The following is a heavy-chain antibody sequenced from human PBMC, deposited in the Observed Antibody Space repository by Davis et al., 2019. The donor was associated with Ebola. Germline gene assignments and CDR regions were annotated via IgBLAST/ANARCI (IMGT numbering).Heavy chain of an antibody. Sequence: ASVKVSCKASAYTFTNYYMHWVRQAPGQGLDWMGMINPNDGRTIYAQKFQGRVTVTRATSTTTVYMDLSSLRSEDTALYYCTTPGGQDSGYDVFDIWGQGTMVTVSS. V-gene: IGHV1-46*03. CDR2: INPNDGRT. CDR1: AYTFTNYY. CDR3: TTPGGQDSGYDVFDI. J-gene: IGHJ3*02. D-gene: IGHD5-12*01.